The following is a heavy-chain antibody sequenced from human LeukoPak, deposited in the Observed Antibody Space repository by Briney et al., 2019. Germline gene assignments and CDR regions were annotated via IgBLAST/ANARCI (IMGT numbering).Heavy chain of an antibody. CDR1: GDSISGSDW. J-gene: IGHJ3*01. Sequence: PSDALSLTCAVSGDSISGSDWWAWIRQPPGKGLEWLGNIYYSGRIYHNPSLQSRVIMSVDSSKNQFSLRLDSVTAADTAVYYCAKTRSGTYYGDSFDVWGQGKLVIVCS. D-gene: IGHD1-26*01. CDR3: AKTRSGTYYGDSFDV. V-gene: IGHV4-28*05. CDR2: IYYSGRI.